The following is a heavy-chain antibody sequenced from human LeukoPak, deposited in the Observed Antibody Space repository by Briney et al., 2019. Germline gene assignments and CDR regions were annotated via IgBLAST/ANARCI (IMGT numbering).Heavy chain of an antibody. CDR1: GGSISSSSYY. V-gene: IGHV4-39*07. J-gene: IGHJ2*01. CDR2: IYYSGST. CDR3: AGYSGYDLKHWYFDL. Sequence: SETLSLTCTVSGGSISSSSYYWGWIRQPPGKGLEWIGSIYYSGSTNYNPSLKSRVTISVDTSKNQFSLKLSSVTAADTAVYYCAGYSGYDLKHWYFDLWGRGTLVTVSS. D-gene: IGHD5-12*01.